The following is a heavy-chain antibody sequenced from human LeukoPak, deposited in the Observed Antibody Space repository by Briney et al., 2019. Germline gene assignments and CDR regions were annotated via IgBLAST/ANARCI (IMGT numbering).Heavy chain of an antibody. CDR1: GFTFSSYS. CDR3: ARSSYPETAMVPFDF. J-gene: IGHJ4*02. D-gene: IGHD5-18*01. V-gene: IGHV3-21*01. CDR2: ISSSSSYI. Sequence: PGGSLRLSCAASGFTFSSYSMNWVRQAPGKGLEWVSSISSSSSYIYYADSVKGRFTISRDNAKNSLYLQMNSLRAEDTAVYYCARSSYPETAMVPFDFWGQGTLVTVSS.